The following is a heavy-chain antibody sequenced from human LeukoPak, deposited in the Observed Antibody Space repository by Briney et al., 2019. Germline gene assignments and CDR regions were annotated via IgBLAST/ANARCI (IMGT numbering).Heavy chain of an antibody. Sequence: SETLSLTRTVSGGSISSSTYYWGWVRQPPGTGLEWIGSIYYSGSTYYNPSLKSRVTISVDTSNNQFSLKLNSVTAADTAVYYCARDSSSRWFNAFDIWGQGTMVTVSS. J-gene: IGHJ3*02. CDR3: ARDSSSRWFNAFDI. D-gene: IGHD6-13*01. CDR2: IYYSGST. CDR1: GGSISSSTYY. V-gene: IGHV4-39*02.